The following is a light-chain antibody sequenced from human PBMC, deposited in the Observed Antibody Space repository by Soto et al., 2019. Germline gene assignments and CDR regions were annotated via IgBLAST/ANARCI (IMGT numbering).Light chain of an antibody. CDR1: QSINNW. V-gene: IGKV1-5*03. J-gene: IGKJ2*02. CDR3: QQSNGYSGT. CDR2: KAS. Sequence: DTQMTQSPSTLSASVADRVTITCRASQSINNWLAWYQQKPGKAPKLLIYKASNLESGVPSRFSGSASGREFTLTISSLQPDDLATYYCQQSNGYSGTFGQGTKLEIK.